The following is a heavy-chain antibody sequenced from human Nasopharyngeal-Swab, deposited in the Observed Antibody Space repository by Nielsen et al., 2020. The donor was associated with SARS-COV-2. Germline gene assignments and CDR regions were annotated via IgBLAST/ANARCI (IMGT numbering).Heavy chain of an antibody. CDR1: GFPFRNYY. CDR2: IKQGGSEQ. Sequence: GGSLRLSCAASGFPFRNYYMTWVRQPPGKGLEWVATIKQGGSEQFYVDSVKGRFTISRDDAKNSVYLQMNSLRVEDTAVYYCAREAYYNAVDYWGQGTLVTVSS. D-gene: IGHD2-8*01. CDR3: AREAYYNAVDY. J-gene: IGHJ4*02. V-gene: IGHV3-7*04.